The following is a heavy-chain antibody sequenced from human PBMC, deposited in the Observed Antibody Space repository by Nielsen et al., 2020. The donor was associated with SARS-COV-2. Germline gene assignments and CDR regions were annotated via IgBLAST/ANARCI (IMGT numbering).Heavy chain of an antibody. J-gene: IGHJ6*02. V-gene: IGHV4-34*01. D-gene: IGHD3-9*01. Sequence: SETLSLTCGVSGGAFSGYRWTWVRQSPGKGLEWLGEINDSGTTNYNPPLTGRVSISQDASKRQLSLKLSSVTAADTALYFCARGIYDILSGSDVSLNGLDVWGQGTTVTVSS. CDR1: GGAFSGYR. CDR3: ARGIYDILSGSDVSLNGLDV. CDR2: INDSGTT.